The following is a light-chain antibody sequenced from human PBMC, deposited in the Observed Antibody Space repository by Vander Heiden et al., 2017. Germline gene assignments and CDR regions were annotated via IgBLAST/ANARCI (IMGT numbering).Light chain of an antibody. J-gene: IGLJ2*01. CDR1: SSNIGAGYD. CDR2: GNS. CDR3: QYYDSSLRGV. Sequence: QSVLTQPPSVSGAPGQRVTISCTGSSSNIGAGYDVHWYQQLPGTAPKRLSYGNSNRPSGVPDRFSGSKSGNSDSLAITGLQAEDEADDYCQYYDSSLRGVFGGGTKLTVL. V-gene: IGLV1-40*01.